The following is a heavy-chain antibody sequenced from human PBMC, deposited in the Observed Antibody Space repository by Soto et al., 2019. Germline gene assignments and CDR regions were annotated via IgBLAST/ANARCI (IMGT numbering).Heavy chain of an antibody. J-gene: IGHJ4*02. Sequence: PGGSLRLSCAASGFTFSDYYMSWIRQAPGKGLEWVSYISSSSSYTNYADSVKGRFTISRDNAKNSLYLQMNSLRAEDTAVYYCARADIVVVPAATKDGVFDYWGQGTLVTVSS. CDR3: ARADIVVVPAATKDGVFDY. V-gene: IGHV3-11*05. CDR1: GFTFSDYY. CDR2: ISSSSSYT. D-gene: IGHD2-2*01.